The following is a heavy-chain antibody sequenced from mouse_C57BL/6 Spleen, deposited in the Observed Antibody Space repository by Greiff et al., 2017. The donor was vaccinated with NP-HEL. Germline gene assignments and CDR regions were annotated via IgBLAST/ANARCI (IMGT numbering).Heavy chain of an antibody. Sequence: VQLQQPGAELVRPGTSVKLSCKASGYTFTSYWMHWVKQRPGQGLEWIGVIDPSDSYTNYNQKFKGKATLTVDTSSSTAYMQLSSLTSEDSAVYYCASRGTDFDYWGQGTTLTVSS. V-gene: IGHV1-59*01. D-gene: IGHD4-1*01. CDR2: IDPSDSYT. CDR3: ASRGTDFDY. J-gene: IGHJ2*01. CDR1: GYTFTSYW.